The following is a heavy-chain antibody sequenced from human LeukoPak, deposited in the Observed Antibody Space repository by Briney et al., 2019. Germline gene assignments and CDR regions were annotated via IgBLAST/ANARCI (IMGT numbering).Heavy chain of an antibody. CDR2: IYTSGST. J-gene: IGHJ4*02. CDR3: VRQTGGVAGALDFDY. V-gene: IGHV4-4*07. D-gene: IGHD6-19*01. CDR1: GDSISSYF. Sequence: NPSETLSLTCTVSGDSISSYFWSWIRQPAGKGLEFIGRIYTSGSTNYNPSLKSRVTMSVDTSKNQFSLKLTSVTAADTAVYYCVRQTGGVAGALDFDYWGQGTLVTASS.